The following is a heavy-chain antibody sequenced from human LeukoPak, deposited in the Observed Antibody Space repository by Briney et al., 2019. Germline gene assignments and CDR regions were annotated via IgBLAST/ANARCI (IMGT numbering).Heavy chain of an antibody. Sequence: PGGSLRLSCAASGFTFSSYAMHWVRQAPGKGLEWVAVISYDGSNKYYADSVKGRFTISRDNSKNTLYLQMNSPRAEDTAVYYCARDAGLDYWGQGTLVTVSS. J-gene: IGHJ4*02. CDR2: ISYDGSNK. CDR3: ARDAGLDY. CDR1: GFTFSSYA. V-gene: IGHV3-30*04.